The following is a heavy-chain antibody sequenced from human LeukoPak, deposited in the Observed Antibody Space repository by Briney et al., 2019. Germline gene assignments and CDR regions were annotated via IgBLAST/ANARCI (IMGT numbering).Heavy chain of an antibody. CDR1: GGSISSGGYY. D-gene: IGHD2-21*01. J-gene: IGHJ6*02. V-gene: IGHV4-31*03. CDR3: ARNIVVVIADSYYYYGMDV. Sequence: SETLSLTCSVSGGSISSGGYYWSWIRQHPGQGLEWIGYIYYSVPTNYNPSLKSRVTMSIDKSKDQFSLKLRSVTAEDTAVYYCARNIVVVIADSYYYYGMDVWGPGTTVTVSS. CDR2: IYYSVPT.